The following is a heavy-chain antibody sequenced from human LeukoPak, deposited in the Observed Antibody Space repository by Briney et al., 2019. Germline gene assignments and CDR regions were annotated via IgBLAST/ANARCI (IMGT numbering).Heavy chain of an antibody. V-gene: IGHV4-38-2*02. CDR2: IYHSGST. D-gene: IGHD1-20*01. Sequence: SETLSLTCTVSGYSISSAYYWGWIRQPPGKGLEWIGNIYHSGSTYYNPSLKGRVTISVDTSKNQFSLNLSSVTAADTAVYYCARLRETRYNWNDVGAFDIWGQGTMVTVTS. CDR1: GYSISSAYY. CDR3: ARLRETRYNWNDVGAFDI. J-gene: IGHJ3*02.